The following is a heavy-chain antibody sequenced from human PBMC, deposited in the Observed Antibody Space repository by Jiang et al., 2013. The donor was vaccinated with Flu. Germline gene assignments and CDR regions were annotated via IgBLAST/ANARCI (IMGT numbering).Heavy chain of an antibody. CDR3: AHTYPTLFGIAALDY. D-gene: IGHD6-13*01. V-gene: IGHV2-5*02. Sequence: LIYWDDDKRYSPSLKSRLTITKDTSKNQVVLTMTNMDPVDTATYYCAHTYPTLFGIAALDYWGQGTLVTVSS. CDR2: IYWDDDK. J-gene: IGHJ4*02.